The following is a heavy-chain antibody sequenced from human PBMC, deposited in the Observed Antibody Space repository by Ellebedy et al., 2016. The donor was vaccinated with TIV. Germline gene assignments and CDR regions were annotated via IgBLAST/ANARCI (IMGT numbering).Heavy chain of an antibody. V-gene: IGHV1-2*04. CDR2: INPNSGGT. CDR1: GYTFTSYY. CDR3: AKTAPHSYSSSWYYFDY. J-gene: IGHJ4*02. Sequence: ASVKVSXXASGYTFTSYYMHWVRQAPGQGLEWMGWINPNSGGTNYAQKFQGWVTMTRDTSISTAYMELSRLRSDDTAVYYCAKTAPHSYSSSWYYFDYWGQGTLVTVSS. D-gene: IGHD6-13*01.